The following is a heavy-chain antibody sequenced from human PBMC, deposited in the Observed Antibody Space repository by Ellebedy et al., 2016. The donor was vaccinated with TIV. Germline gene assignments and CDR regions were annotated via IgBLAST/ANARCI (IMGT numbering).Heavy chain of an antibody. V-gene: IGHV4-59*01. D-gene: IGHD3-3*01. CDR2: IYYSGST. CDR3: ARGAGGFWSGYGVCFDY. J-gene: IGHJ4*02. Sequence: SETLSLTXTVSGGSISSYYWSWIRQPPGKGLEWIGYIYYSGSTNYNPSLKSRVTISVDTSKNQFSLKLSSVTAADTAVYYCARGAGGFWSGYGVCFDYWGQGTLVTVSS. CDR1: GGSISSYY.